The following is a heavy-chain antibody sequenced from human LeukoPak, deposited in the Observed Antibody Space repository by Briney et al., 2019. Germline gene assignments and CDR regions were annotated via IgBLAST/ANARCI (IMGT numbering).Heavy chain of an antibody. CDR3: ARDDDYVWGSYKSYSAVACDY. CDR2: ISAYNGNT. Sequence: ASVKVSCXASGYTFTSYGISWVRQALGQGLEWMGWISAYNGNTNYAQKLQGRVTMTTDTSTSTAYMELRSLRSDDTAVYYCARDDDYVWGSYKSYSAVACDYWGQGTLVTVSS. V-gene: IGHV1-18*01. D-gene: IGHD3-16*01. CDR1: GYTFTSYG. J-gene: IGHJ4*02.